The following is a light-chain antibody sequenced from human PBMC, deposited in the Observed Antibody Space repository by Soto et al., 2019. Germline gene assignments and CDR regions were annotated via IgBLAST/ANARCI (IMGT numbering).Light chain of an antibody. V-gene: IGKV3-11*01. CDR1: QSVSSY. CDR2: DAS. J-gene: IGKJ5*01. CDR3: QQRSNWPPT. Sequence: EIVLQQSTDTLPLSPGERAPLSCRASQSVSSYLAWYQQKPGQAPRLLIYDASNRATGIPARFSGSGSGTDFTLTISSLEPEDFAVYYCQQRSNWPPTFGQG.